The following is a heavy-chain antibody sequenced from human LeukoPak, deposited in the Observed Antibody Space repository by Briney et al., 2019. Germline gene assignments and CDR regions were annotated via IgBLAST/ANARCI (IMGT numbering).Heavy chain of an antibody. CDR1: GGSISSGSYF. Sequence: PSETLSLTCTVSGGSISSGSYFWGWIRQSPATGLEWIGTISYSGITYYNPSLKSRVTISLDTPKNQFSLRLSSVTAADTAVYYCVRHDNGDYTLNGFGMWGQGTLVTVSS. CDR3: VRHDNGDYTLNGFGM. V-gene: IGHV4-39*01. CDR2: ISYSGIT. J-gene: IGHJ4*02. D-gene: IGHD4-17*01.